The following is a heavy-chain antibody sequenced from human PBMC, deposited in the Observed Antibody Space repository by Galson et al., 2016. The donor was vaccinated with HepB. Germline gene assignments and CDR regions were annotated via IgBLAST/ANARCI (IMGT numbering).Heavy chain of an antibody. CDR1: GFIFSSYS. V-gene: IGHV3-53*01. J-gene: IGHJ4*02. CDR3: ARQAYYDSSGYYYPLGY. D-gene: IGHD3-22*01. Sequence: SLRLSCAASGFIFSSYSMNWVRQAPGKGLEWVSIIYISGSTYYADSVKGRFTIPRDNSKNTLYLQMNSLRAEDTAVYYCARQAYYDSSGYYYPLGYWGQGTLVTVSS. CDR2: IYISGST.